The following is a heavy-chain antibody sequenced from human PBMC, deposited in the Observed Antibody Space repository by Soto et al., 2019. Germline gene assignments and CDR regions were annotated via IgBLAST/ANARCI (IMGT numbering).Heavy chain of an antibody. D-gene: IGHD2-2*01. CDR3: ARVDIVLVPAANDY. J-gene: IGHJ4*02. CDR2: INPNSGNT. CDR1: GYIFTDYY. V-gene: IGHV1-2*06. Sequence: GASVKVSCKASGYIFTDYYMHWVRQAPGQELGWMGRINPNSGNTNYAQKLQGRVTMTTDTSTSTAYMELRSLRSDDTAVYYCARVDIVLVPAANDYWGQGTLVTVSS.